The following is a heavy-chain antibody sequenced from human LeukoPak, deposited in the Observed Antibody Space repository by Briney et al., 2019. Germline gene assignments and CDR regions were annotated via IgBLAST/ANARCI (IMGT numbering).Heavy chain of an antibody. CDR1: GGSISSSYYY. D-gene: IGHD6-19*01. CDR3: ARRSEQWLATGAFDI. CDR2: IYYSGST. V-gene: IGHV4-39*01. J-gene: IGHJ3*02. Sequence: PSETLSLTCTVSGGSISSSYYYWGWIRQPPGKGLEWIGSIYYSGSTYYNPSLRSRVTISVDTSKNQFSLKLSSVTAADTAVYYCARRSEQWLATGAFDIWGQGTMVTVSS.